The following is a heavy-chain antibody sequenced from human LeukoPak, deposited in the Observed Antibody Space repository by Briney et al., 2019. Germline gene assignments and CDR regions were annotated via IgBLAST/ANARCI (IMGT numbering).Heavy chain of an antibody. J-gene: IGHJ6*03. Sequence: PSETLSLTCTVSGGSISSYYWSWIRQPPGKGLEWIGYIYYSGSTNHNPSLKSRVTISVDTSKNQFSLKLSSVTAADTAVYYCARVSVVVPIRSYYYMDVWGKGTTVTVSS. V-gene: IGHV4-59*01. CDR3: ARVSVVVPIRSYYYMDV. D-gene: IGHD2-2*01. CDR2: IYYSGST. CDR1: GGSISSYY.